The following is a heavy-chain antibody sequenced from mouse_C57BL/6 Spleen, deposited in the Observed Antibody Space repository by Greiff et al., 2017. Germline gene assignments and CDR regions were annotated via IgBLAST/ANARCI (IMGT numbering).Heavy chain of an antibody. Sequence: VHLVESGAELVKPGASVKISCKASGYAFSSYWMNWVKQRPGKGLEWIGQIYPGDGDTNYNGKFKGKATLTADKSSSTAYMQLSSLTSEDSAVYFCARDWEGYFDVWGTGTTVTVSS. CDR2: IYPGDGDT. J-gene: IGHJ1*03. CDR3: ARDWEGYFDV. V-gene: IGHV1-80*01. CDR1: GYAFSSYW. D-gene: IGHD4-1*01.